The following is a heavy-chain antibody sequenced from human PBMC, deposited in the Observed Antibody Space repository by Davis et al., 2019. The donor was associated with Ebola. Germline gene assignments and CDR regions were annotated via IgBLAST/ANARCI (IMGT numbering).Heavy chain of an antibody. CDR1: SGSISSSGYM. V-gene: IGHV4-39*07. CDR2: VNHSGSTY. D-gene: IGHD3-16*01. CDR3: ARGYGGDN. Sequence: PSETLSLTCSVSSGSISSSGYMWVWIRQTPGKGLEWIGTVNHSGSTYYYNPSLKSRVIMSIDTSKNQFSLKLTSVTAADTAVYICARGYGGDNWGQGTLVTVSS. J-gene: IGHJ4*02.